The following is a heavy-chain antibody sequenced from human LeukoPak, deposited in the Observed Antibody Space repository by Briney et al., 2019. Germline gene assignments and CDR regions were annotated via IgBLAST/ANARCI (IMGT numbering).Heavy chain of an antibody. CDR2: VYYSGSS. V-gene: IGHV4-39*07. D-gene: IGHD3-10*01. CDR3: ARDYYGSGSYRRIDAFDI. Sequence: PSETLSLTCTVSGDSITSNSFYWGWIRQPPGKGLEWIGSVYYSGSSYSNPSLKSRVTISVDTSKNHFSLKLSSVTAADTAVYYCARDYYGSGSYRRIDAFDIWGQGRMVTVSS. J-gene: IGHJ3*02. CDR1: GDSITSNSFY.